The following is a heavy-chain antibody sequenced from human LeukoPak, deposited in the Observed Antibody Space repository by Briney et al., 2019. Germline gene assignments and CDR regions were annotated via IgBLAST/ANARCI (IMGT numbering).Heavy chain of an antibody. D-gene: IGHD2-2*01. V-gene: IGHV1-46*01. Sequence: ASVKVSCKASGYTFTSYYMHWVRQAPGQGLEWMGIINPSGGSTSYAQKFQGRVTMTRDTSTSTVYVELSSLRSEDTAVYYCARGGYCSSTSCYPIDYWGQGTLVTVSS. J-gene: IGHJ4*02. CDR3: ARGGYCSSTSCYPIDY. CDR2: INPSGGST. CDR1: GYTFTSYY.